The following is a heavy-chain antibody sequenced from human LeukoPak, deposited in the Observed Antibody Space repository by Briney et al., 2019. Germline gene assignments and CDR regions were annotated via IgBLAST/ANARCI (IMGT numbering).Heavy chain of an antibody. CDR3: ARDQDIVVVVAALRQREMGGFDP. CDR2: TNPKSGNT. D-gene: IGHD2-15*01. J-gene: IGHJ5*02. Sequence: ASVKVSCKASGYTSTNYDINWVRQATGQGPEWMGWTNPKSGNTGYAQKFQGRVTMTRNTSISTAYMELSSLRSDDTAVYYCARDQDIVVVVAALRQREMGGFDPWGQGTLVTVSS. V-gene: IGHV1-8*01. CDR1: GYTSTNYD.